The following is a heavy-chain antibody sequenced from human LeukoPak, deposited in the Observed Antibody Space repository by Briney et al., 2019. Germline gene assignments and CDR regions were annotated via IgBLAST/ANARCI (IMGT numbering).Heavy chain of an antibody. Sequence: TGESLKISCKGSGYSFTSYWIGWVRQMPGKGLEWMGIIYPGDSETRYSPSFQGQVTISVDKSISTAYLQWSSLKASDTAMYYCASPQDLDMATTGPNAFDIWGQGTMVTVFS. CDR2: IYPGDSET. D-gene: IGHD5-24*01. CDR1: GYSFTSYW. CDR3: ASPQDLDMATTGPNAFDI. J-gene: IGHJ3*02. V-gene: IGHV5-51*01.